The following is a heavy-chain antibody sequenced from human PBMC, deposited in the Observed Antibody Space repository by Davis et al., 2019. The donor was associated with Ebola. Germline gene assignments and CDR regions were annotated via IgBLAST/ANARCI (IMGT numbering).Heavy chain of an antibody. CDR2: ISSSGIFI. J-gene: IGHJ5*02. CDR1: GFTFSDYT. Sequence: PGGSLRLSCAAPGFTFSDYTMNWVRQAPGKGLEWVSSISSSGIFISYSDSVKGRFTVSRDNAKNSLYLQMNSLRAEDTAVYYCASLYSNSAPWGQGTLVTVSA. CDR3: ASLYSNSAP. V-gene: IGHV3-21*01. D-gene: IGHD4-11*01.